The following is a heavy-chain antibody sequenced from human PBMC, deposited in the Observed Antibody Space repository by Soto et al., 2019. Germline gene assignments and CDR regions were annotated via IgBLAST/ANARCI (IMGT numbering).Heavy chain of an antibody. CDR2: ISSRNNDM. CDR3: ARDVNGGFCGA. CDR1: GFTFSSYS. V-gene: IGHV3-21*01. J-gene: IGHJ5*02. D-gene: IGHD2-21*01. Sequence: EVQLVESGGGLVKPGGSLRLSCAASGFTFSSYSMNWVRQGPGKRLEWVSTISSRNNDMYYVDSVKGRFTISRDNARNSVYLQMNSLRADDTAVYYCARDVNGGFCGAWGQGTLVTVSS.